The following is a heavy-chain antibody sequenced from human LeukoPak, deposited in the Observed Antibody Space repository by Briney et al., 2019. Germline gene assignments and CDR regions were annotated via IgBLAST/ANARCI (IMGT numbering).Heavy chain of an antibody. J-gene: IGHJ4*02. D-gene: IGHD4-17*01. V-gene: IGHV4-59*01. CDR3: ATYGDYSDYYFDY. CDR1: GGSISSYY. CDR2: IYYSGST. Sequence: PSETLSLICTVSGGSISSYYWSWIRQPPGKGLEWIGYIYYSGSTNYNPSLKSRVTISVDTSKNQFSLKLSSVTAADTAVYYCATYGDYSDYYFDYWGQGTLVTVSS.